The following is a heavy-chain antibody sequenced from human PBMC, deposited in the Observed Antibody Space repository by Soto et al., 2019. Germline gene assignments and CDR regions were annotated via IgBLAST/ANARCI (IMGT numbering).Heavy chain of an antibody. D-gene: IGHD6-19*01. CDR1: GFTFSDNY. V-gene: IGHV3-11*01. Sequence: QMQLVESGGGLVKPGGSLRLSCAASGFTFSDNYMTWIRQAPGKGLEWVAYISDSGNIVYYADSVQGRFTVSRDNAKNSLYLQMNSLSAEDTAVYYCARRTRGAGWFDPWGQGTLVTVSS. CDR2: ISDSGNIV. J-gene: IGHJ5*02. CDR3: ARRTRGAGWFDP.